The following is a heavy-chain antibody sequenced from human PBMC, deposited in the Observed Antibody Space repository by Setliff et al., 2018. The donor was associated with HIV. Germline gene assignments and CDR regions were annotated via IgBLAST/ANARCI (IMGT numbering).Heavy chain of an antibody. D-gene: IGHD5-12*01. V-gene: IGHV1-69*05. CDR2: IIPIFKSA. Sequence: SVKVSCKAAGDTFNNYGLNWVRQAPGQGLEWMGGIIPIFKSADYAQKFRGRATITTDESTSTAYMDLSSLKSEDTAIYYCARTSGDAYNYEGAFDVWGQGTLVTVSS. CDR3: ARTSGDAYNYEGAFDV. J-gene: IGHJ3*01. CDR1: GDTFNNYG.